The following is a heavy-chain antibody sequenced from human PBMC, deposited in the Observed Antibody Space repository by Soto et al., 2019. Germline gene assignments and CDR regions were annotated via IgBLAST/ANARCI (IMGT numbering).Heavy chain of an antibody. CDR1: GFTFSNYD. Sequence: QVQLVESGGAVVQPGRSLRLSCAASGFTFSNYDMHWVRQPPGEGLEWVAVLSFDGTSKNYADSLKGRFTISRDNSKDALILQMNSLRSEDTAVYFCAKDFYTVRVPAAPRPHYFDFWGPGTLVTVSS. CDR2: LSFDGTSK. D-gene: IGHD2-2*01. CDR3: AKDFYTVRVPAAPRPHYFDF. V-gene: IGHV3-30*18. J-gene: IGHJ4*02.